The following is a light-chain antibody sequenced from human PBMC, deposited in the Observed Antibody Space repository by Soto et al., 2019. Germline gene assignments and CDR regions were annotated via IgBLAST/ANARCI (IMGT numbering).Light chain of an antibody. J-gene: IGLJ1*01. V-gene: IGLV2-14*01. Sequence: QSVLTQPASVSGSPGQSIAISRTGTTNEVGDYNLVSWYQQHPGKAPKLMIYDVSNRPSGISDRFSASKSGNTASLTISGLQAEDEADYYCSSYTSSNTLYVFGTGTKVTVL. CDR1: TNEVGDYNL. CDR2: DVS. CDR3: SSYTSSNTLYV.